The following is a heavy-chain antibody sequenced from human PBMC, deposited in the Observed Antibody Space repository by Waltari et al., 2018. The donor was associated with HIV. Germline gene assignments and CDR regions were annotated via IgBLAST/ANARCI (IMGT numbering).Heavy chain of an antibody. Sequence: QVQLQESGPGLVKPSETLSLTCRVSGYSITSAHYWGWIRQPPGKGLQWIGSIPHSGKTYYDPTLKSRINISRDTSKNLFSLELTSVTAADTAVYYCARLMSTTRFDSWGQGTLVSVSS. CDR3: ARLMSTTRFDS. CDR2: IPHSGKT. D-gene: IGHD1-7*01. J-gene: IGHJ4*02. V-gene: IGHV4-38-2*01. CDR1: GYSITSAHY.